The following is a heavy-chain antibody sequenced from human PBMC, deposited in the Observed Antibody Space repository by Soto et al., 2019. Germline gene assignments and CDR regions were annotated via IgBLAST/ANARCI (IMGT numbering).Heavy chain of an antibody. CDR2: IKGDGSEK. J-gene: IGHJ4*02. Sequence: EVQLVESGGGLVQPGGSLRLSCAASGFTFSGYWMSWVRQAPGKGLEWVANIKGDGSEKYYVDSVKGRFTISTDNAKNSLYPQMNSLRAEDTAVYYCAREGRGYCSSTSCPGIWGQGTLVTVSS. D-gene: IGHD2-2*01. V-gene: IGHV3-7*01. CDR3: AREGRGYCSSTSCPGI. CDR1: GFTFSGYW.